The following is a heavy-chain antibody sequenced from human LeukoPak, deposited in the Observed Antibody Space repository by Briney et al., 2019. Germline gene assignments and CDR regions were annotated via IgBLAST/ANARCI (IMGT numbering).Heavy chain of an antibody. CDR1: GFTFSSYG. CDR2: ISSDGSSK. CDR3: ARGENSKTYPVSGY. D-gene: IGHD2/OR15-2a*01. Sequence: GGSLRLSCAASGFTFSSYGMHWVRQAPGKGLEWVAVISSDGSSKYYTDSVKGRVTIARDNSKNTLYLQMNSLRAEDTAVYYCARGENSKTYPVSGYWGQGTLVTVSS. J-gene: IGHJ4*02. V-gene: IGHV3-30*03.